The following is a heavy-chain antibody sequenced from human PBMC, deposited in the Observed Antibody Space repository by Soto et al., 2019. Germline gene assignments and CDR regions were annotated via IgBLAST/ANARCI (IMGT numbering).Heavy chain of an antibody. CDR1: GFTFSSYW. V-gene: IGHV3-74*01. CDR2: INSDGSST. D-gene: IGHD3-3*01. Sequence: GGSLILSCAASGFTFSSYWMHWVRQAPGKGLVWVSRINSDGSSTSYADSVKGRFTISRDNAKNTLYLQMNSLRAEDTAVYYCARDPYYDFWSGSPGAFDIWGQGTMVTVSS. J-gene: IGHJ3*02. CDR3: ARDPYYDFWSGSPGAFDI.